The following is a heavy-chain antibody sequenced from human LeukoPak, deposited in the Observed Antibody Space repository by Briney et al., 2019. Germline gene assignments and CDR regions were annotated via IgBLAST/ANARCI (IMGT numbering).Heavy chain of an antibody. Sequence: ASVKVSCKASGYTFTGNNIHWVRQAPGQGLEWMGWINPNSGGTNYAQRLQGRVLMTRDPSISPVYLHLSRLTSDDTAVYYCARGSYLGRYGSGTYRFGPRGLDPWGQGTLVTVSS. CDR2: INPNSGGT. CDR3: ARGSYLGRYGSGTYRFGPRGLDP. CDR1: GYTFTGNN. J-gene: IGHJ5*02. D-gene: IGHD3-10*01. V-gene: IGHV1-2*02.